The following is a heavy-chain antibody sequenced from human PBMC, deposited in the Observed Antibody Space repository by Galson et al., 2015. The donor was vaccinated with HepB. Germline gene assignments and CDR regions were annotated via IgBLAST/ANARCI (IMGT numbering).Heavy chain of an antibody. J-gene: IGHJ4*02. CDR3: TRSRRGWYFDY. D-gene: IGHD6-19*01. Sequence: SLRLSCAASGFTFSDYSLSWIRQAPGKGLEWVSYIRSSSSFTNYDDSVTGRFTISRDNANNSLYLRMNSLRAEDTAVYYCTRSRRGWYFDYWGQGTLVTVSS. V-gene: IGHV3-11*06. CDR2: IRSSSSFT. CDR1: GFTFSDYS.